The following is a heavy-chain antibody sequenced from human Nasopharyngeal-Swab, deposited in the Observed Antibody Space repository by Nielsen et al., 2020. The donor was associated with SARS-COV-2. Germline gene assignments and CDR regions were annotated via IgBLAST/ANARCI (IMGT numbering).Heavy chain of an antibody. V-gene: IGHV4-59*01. CDR1: GGSISSYY. CDR3: ARGGRGIFGVVTNFDY. CDR2: IYYSGST. D-gene: IGHD3-3*01. J-gene: IGHJ4*02. Sequence: GSLRLSCTVSGGSISSYYWGWIRQPPGKGLEWIGYIYYSGSTNYNPSLKSRVTISVDTSKNQFSLKLSSVTAADTAVYYCARGGRGIFGVVTNFDYWGQGTLVTVSS.